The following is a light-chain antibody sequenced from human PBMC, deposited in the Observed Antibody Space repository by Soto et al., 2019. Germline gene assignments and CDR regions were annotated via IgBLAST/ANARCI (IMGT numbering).Light chain of an antibody. V-gene: IGLV2-14*01. CDR2: DVS. CDR1: SSDGGGYNY. Sequence: QSALTQPASVSGSPGQSITISCTGTSSDGGGYNYVSWYQQHPGKAHKLMIYDVSNRPAGVSSRFSGSTSGNTASLTISGLSAEDDADYYYSSYTSSGIYVFGTGTKVTVL. J-gene: IGLJ1*01. CDR3: SSYTSSGIYV.